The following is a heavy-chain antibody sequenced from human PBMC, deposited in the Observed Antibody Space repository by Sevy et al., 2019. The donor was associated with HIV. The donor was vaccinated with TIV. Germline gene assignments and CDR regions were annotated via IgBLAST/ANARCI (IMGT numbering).Heavy chain of an antibody. J-gene: IGHJ6*02. CDR1: GFTFSNYE. CDR2: ISDSGSTR. CDR3: AKGDRTFYGLDV. Sequence: GGSLRLSCSASGFTFSNYEMMWVRQAPGKGLEWISYISDSGSTRYHADSVKGRFTISRDNAKNALYLQMSILRAEDTAVYYCAKGDRTFYGLDVWGQGTTVTVSS. D-gene: IGHD2-15*01. V-gene: IGHV3-48*03.